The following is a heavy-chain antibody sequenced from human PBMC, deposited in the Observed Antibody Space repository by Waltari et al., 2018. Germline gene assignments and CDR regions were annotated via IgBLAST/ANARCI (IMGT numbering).Heavy chain of an antibody. CDR2: IYYSGST. J-gene: IGHJ6*02. D-gene: IGHD3-22*01. V-gene: IGHV4-39*01. Sequence: QLQLQESGPGLVKPSETLSLTCTVSGGSISSSSYYWGWIRQPPGKGLEWIGSIYYSGSTYYNPSLKSRVTISVDTSKNQFSLKLSSVTAADTAVYYCARLAPGSKKSSGDVWGQGTTVTVSS. CDR3: ARLAPGSKKSSGDV. CDR1: GGSISSSSYY.